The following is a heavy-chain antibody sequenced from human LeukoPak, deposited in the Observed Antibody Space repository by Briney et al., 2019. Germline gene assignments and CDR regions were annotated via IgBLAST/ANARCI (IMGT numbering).Heavy chain of an antibody. D-gene: IGHD2-8*01. Sequence: ASVKVSCKVSGYTLTELSMHWVRQAPGKGLEWMGGFDPEDGETIYAQKFQGRVTMTEDTSTDTAYMELSSLRSEDTAVYYCATEAGYCTNGVCYRYYYVMDVWGQGTTVTVSS. V-gene: IGHV1-24*01. CDR1: GYTLTELS. CDR2: FDPEDGET. CDR3: ATEAGYCTNGVCYRYYYVMDV. J-gene: IGHJ6*02.